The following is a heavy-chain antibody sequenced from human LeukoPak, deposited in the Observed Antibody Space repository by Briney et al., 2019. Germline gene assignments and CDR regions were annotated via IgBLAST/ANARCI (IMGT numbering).Heavy chain of an antibody. V-gene: IGHV1-18*01. CDR2: ISAYNGNT. CDR1: GYTFTSYG. J-gene: IGHJ4*02. CDR3: ARDGDTYYYDSSDLFDY. D-gene: IGHD3-22*01. Sequence: ASVTVSCKASGYTFTSYGISWVRQAPGQGLEWMGWISAYNGNTNCAQKLQGRVTMTTDTSTSTAYMELRSLRSDDTAVYYCARDGDTYYYDSSDLFDYWGQGTLVTVSS.